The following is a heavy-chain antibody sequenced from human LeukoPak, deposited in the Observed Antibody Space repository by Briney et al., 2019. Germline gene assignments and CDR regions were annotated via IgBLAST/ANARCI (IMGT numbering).Heavy chain of an antibody. J-gene: IGHJ4*02. D-gene: IGHD3-22*01. CDR2: IYTSGST. CDR3: ARDGDNYYDSSGHKTPFDY. Sequence: SETLSLTCTAPGGSISSYYWSWIRQPPGKGLEWIGRIYTSGSTNYNPSLKSRVTISVDKSNNQFSLKLSSVTAADTAVYYCARDGDNYYDSSGHKTPFDYWGQGTLVTVSS. V-gene: IGHV4-4*07. CDR1: GGSISSYY.